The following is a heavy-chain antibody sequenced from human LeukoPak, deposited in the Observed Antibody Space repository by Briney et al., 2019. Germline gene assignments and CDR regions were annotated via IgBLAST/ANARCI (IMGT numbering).Heavy chain of an antibody. CDR2: IWYDGSNK. D-gene: IGHD3-16*02. Sequence: PGRSLRLSCAASGFTFSSYGMHWVRQAPGKGLEWVAVIWYDGSNKYYADSVKGRFTISRDNSKNTLYLQMNSLRAEDTAVYYCAREGALHDAFDIWGQGTMVTVSS. V-gene: IGHV3-33*01. CDR1: GFTFSSYG. CDR3: AREGALHDAFDI. J-gene: IGHJ3*02.